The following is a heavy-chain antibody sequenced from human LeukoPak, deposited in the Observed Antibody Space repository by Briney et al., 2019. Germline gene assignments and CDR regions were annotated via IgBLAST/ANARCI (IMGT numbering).Heavy chain of an antibody. CDR1: GYTFTGYY. D-gene: IGHD4/OR15-4a*01. CDR3: AREKGAFHYYYYMDV. V-gene: IGHV1-2*02. Sequence: ASVKVSCKASGYTFTGYYMHWVRQAPGQGLEWMGWINPNSGGTNYAQKFQGRVTMTRDTSISTAYMELSRLRSDDTAVYYRAREKGAFHYYYYMDVWGKGTTVTVSS. CDR2: INPNSGGT. J-gene: IGHJ6*03.